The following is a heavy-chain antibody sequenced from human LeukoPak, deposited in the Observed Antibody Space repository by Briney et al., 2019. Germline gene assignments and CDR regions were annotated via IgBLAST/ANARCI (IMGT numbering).Heavy chain of an antibody. CDR3: ARSAAAGSRYFQH. CDR2: INHSGST. J-gene: IGHJ1*01. V-gene: IGHV4-34*01. CDR1: GGSFSGYY. Sequence: SETLSLTCAVYGGSFSGYYWSWIRQPPGKGLEWIGEINHSGSTNYNPSLKSRVTISEDTSKNQFSLKLSSVTAADTAVYYCARSAAAGSRYFQHWGQGTLVTVSS. D-gene: IGHD6-13*01.